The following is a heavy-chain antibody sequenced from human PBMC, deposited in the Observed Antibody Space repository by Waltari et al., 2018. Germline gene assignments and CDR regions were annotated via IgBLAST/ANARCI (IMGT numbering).Heavy chain of an antibody. V-gene: IGHV4-34*01. D-gene: IGHD2-2*01. CDR3: ARLPILQRPRGIDY. J-gene: IGHJ4*02. Sequence: QVPLQQWGAGLLKPSETLSLTCAAYGGSFSGYYWSWIRQPPGKGLEWIGEINHSGSTNYNPSLKSRVTISVDTSKNQFSLKLSSVTAADTAVYYCARLPILQRPRGIDYWGQGTLVTVSS. CDR1: GGSFSGYY. CDR2: INHSGST.